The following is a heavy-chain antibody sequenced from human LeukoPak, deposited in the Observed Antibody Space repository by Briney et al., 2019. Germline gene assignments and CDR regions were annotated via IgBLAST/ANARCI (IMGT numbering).Heavy chain of an antibody. J-gene: IGHJ5*02. Sequence: SETLSLTCAVYGWSFNDYYWNWIRHPPGKGLEWIGEINARGDTNYNPSLKSRVTTSVDTSKKQFSLRLTSMIAADTALYYCARGQVPAARGYNWFDPWGQGTLVTVSS. CDR2: INARGDT. D-gene: IGHD2-2*01. CDR3: ARGQVPAARGYNWFDP. CDR1: GWSFNDYY. V-gene: IGHV4-34*01.